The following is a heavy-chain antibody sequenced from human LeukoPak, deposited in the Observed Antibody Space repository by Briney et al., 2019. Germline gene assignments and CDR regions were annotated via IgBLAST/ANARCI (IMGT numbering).Heavy chain of an antibody. CDR1: GYSFTSYW. CDR2: IYPGDSDT. D-gene: IGHD2-15*01. V-gene: IGHV5-51*01. Sequence: PGESLKISCKGSGYSFTSYWIGWVRQMPGKGLEWMGIIYPGDSDTRYSPSFQGQVTISADKSISTAYLQWSSLKASDTAMYYCARLVVVVVAATHWFDPWGQGTLVTVSP. J-gene: IGHJ5*02. CDR3: ARLVVVVVAATHWFDP.